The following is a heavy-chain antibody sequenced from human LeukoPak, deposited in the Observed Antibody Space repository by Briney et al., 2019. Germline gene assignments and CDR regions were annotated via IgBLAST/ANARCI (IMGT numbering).Heavy chain of an antibody. CDR3: ARDDRRTGRDY. V-gene: IGHV4-59*01. D-gene: IGHD7-27*01. Sequence: SETLSLTCTVSGGSISSYYWSWIRQPPGKGLEWIGYIYYSRSTNYNPSLKSRVTISVNTSKNQFSLKLSSVTAADTAVYYCARDDRRTGRDYWGQGTLVTVSS. CDR1: GGSISSYY. J-gene: IGHJ4*02. CDR2: IYYSRST.